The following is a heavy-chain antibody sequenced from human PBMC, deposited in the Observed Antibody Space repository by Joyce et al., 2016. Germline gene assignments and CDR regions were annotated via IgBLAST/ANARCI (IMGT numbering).Heavy chain of an antibody. Sequence: QVQLVQSGAEVKKPGASVKVSCKASGYTFSTYAINWVRQAPGQGPEWMGWINTNNGDTKDEDKFQGRVTVTTDTSTDTVYMDLRSLRFDDTAMYYCARGGSGYYHSYFDYWGQGTLVTVSS. J-gene: IGHJ4*02. CDR3: ARGGSGYYHSYFDY. CDR2: INTNNGDT. V-gene: IGHV1-18*01. CDR1: GYTFSTYA. D-gene: IGHD3-22*01.